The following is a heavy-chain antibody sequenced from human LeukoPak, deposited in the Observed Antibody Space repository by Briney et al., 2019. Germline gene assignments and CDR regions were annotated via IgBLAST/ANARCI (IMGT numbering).Heavy chain of an antibody. CDR3: ARHWLRGAAKPGYMDV. V-gene: IGHV4-39*01. CDR2: IYYSAST. D-gene: IGHD5-18*01. CDR1: GGSISSSSYY. Sequence: SETLSLTCTVSGGSISSSSYYWGWIRQPPGKGLEWIGSIYYSASTYYNPSLKSRVTISVDTSKTQFSLKLSSVTAADTAVYYCARHWLRGAAKPGYMDVWGKGTTVTVSS. J-gene: IGHJ6*03.